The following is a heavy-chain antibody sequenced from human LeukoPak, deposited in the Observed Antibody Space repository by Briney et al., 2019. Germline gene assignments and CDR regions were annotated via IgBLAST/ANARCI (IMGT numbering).Heavy chain of an antibody. D-gene: IGHD6-19*01. Sequence: SETLSLTCAVYGGSFSGYYWSWIRQPPGKGLEWIGEINHSGSTNYNPSLKSRVTISVDTSKNQFSLRLSSVTAADTAVYYCARNIAVAGRGDYMDVWGKGTTVTISS. CDR1: GGSFSGYY. J-gene: IGHJ6*03. V-gene: IGHV4-34*01. CDR2: INHSGST. CDR3: ARNIAVAGRGDYMDV.